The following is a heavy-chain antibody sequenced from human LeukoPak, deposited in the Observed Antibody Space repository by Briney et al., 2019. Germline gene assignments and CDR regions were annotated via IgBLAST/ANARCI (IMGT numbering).Heavy chain of an antibody. D-gene: IGHD3-10*01. V-gene: IGHV3-23*01. CDR1: GFTFSSYA. J-gene: IGHJ4*02. CDR3: XXXXXXGSGSYLWAPDY. CDR2: ISWNSGSI. Sequence: PGGSLRLSCAASGFTFSSYAMSWVRQAPGKGLEWVSGISWNSGSIYYADSVKGRFTISRDNAKNSLYLQMNSLRAEDTAVYHCXXXXXXGSGSYLWAPDYWGQGTLVTVSS.